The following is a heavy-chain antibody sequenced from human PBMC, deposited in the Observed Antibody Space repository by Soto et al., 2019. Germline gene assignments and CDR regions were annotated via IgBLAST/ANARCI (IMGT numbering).Heavy chain of an antibody. CDR1: GASINSANSF. CDR3: ARRRGSGWYAFDN. J-gene: IGHJ4*02. CDR2: FYYGGST. V-gene: IGHV4-39*01. Sequence: PSETLSLTCTVSGASINSANSFWGWIRQPPGKGLQWIGSFYYGGSTSYHPSLRSRVTISADTSNNQFSLKVTSVTAADTAKYYCARRRGSGWYAFDNWGQGTLVTVSS. D-gene: IGHD6-19*01.